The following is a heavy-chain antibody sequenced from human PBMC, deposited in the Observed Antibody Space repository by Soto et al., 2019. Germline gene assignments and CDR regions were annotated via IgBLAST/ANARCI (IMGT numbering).Heavy chain of an antibody. Sequence: QVQLVQSGAEVKKPGSSVKVSCKASGGTFSSYAISWVRQAPGQGLEWMGGIIPIFGTANYAQKFQGRVKITAEESTSTAYMELSILRSEDTAVYYCARDYAAAGINHYYYYFGMDVWGQGTTVTVSS. D-gene: IGHD6-13*01. V-gene: IGHV1-69*01. CDR1: GGTFSSYA. CDR2: IIPIFGTA. CDR3: ARDYAAAGINHYYYYFGMDV. J-gene: IGHJ6*02.